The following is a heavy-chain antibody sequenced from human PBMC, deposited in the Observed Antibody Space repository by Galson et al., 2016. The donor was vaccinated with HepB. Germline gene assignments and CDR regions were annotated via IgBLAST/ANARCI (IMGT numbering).Heavy chain of an antibody. J-gene: IGHJ3*02. CDR1: GFTFSNYA. CDR3: ARDPLGFWGYAFDI. V-gene: IGHV3-53*01. Sequence: SLRLSCAASGFTFSNYAMTLVRQAPGKGLEWVSVVYSGGDTNYADSVKGRFTISRDNSKKPLYLQMNSLTAEDTAVYYCARDPLGFWGYAFDIWGQGTMVTVSS. CDR2: VYSGGDT. D-gene: IGHD3-16*01.